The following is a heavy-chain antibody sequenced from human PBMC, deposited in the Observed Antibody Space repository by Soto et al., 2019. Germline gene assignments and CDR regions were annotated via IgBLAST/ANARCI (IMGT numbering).Heavy chain of an antibody. CDR3: TRGPTHGAFDI. CDR1: GFCFSSSD. J-gene: IGHJ3*02. CDR2: ISIDGSRK. V-gene: IGHV3-30*03. Sequence: QVYLEESGGGVVQPGRSLRLSCVASGFCFSSSDMHWVRQAPGKGLEWVAHISIDGSRKYYADSVKGRFTVSRENSKNTLYLQINSLRPEEAALYYCTRGPTHGAFDIWGQGTMVTVSS.